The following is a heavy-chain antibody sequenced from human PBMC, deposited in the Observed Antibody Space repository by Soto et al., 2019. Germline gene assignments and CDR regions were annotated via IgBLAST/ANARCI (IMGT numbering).Heavy chain of an antibody. V-gene: IGHV4-34*01. CDR3: VHSPNVAVDH. J-gene: IGHJ4*01. D-gene: IGHD2-15*01. CDR2: ISQTETT. Sequence: SETLSLSCVVYGESFGGFYWSWVRQSPGKGLEWIGEISQTETTAYSPSLKSRVSISADTSKKQFSLTLTSVTAADTAVYYCVHSPNVAVDHWGHGTLVTVSS. CDR1: GESFGGFY.